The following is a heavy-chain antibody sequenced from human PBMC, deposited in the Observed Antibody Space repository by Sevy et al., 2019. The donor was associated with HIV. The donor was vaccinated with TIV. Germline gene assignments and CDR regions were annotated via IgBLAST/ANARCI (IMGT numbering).Heavy chain of an antibody. Sequence: ASVKVSCKVSGYTLTELSMHWVRQAPGKGLEWMGGFDPEDGETIYTQKFQGRVTMTEDTSTDTAYMELSSLRSEDTAVYYCATDRPSRRSGGSWRLGYWGQGTLVTVSS. CDR1: GYTLTELS. CDR3: ATDRPSRRSGGSWRLGY. CDR2: FDPEDGET. D-gene: IGHD2-15*01. J-gene: IGHJ4*02. V-gene: IGHV1-24*01.